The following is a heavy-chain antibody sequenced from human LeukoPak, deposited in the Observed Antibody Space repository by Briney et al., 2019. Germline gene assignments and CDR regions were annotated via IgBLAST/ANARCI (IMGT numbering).Heavy chain of an antibody. CDR1: GGSISSYY. Sequence: SETLSLTCTVSGGSISSYYWSWIRQPAGKGLEWIGRIYTSGSTTYNTSLKSRVTMSVDTSKNQFSLKLSSVTAADTAVYYCAREDHYGDYDQHWGQGTLVTVSS. V-gene: IGHV4-4*07. CDR3: AREDHYGDYDQH. D-gene: IGHD4-17*01. J-gene: IGHJ1*01. CDR2: IYTSGST.